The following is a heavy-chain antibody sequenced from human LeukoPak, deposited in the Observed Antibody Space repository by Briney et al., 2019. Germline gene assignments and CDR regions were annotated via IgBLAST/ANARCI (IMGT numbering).Heavy chain of an antibody. V-gene: IGHV1-24*01. CDR2: FDPEDGET. CDR1: GYTLPELS. Sequence: ASVKVSCKFSGYTLPELSMHWVRQAPGKGLEWMGGFDPEDGETIYAQKFQGRVTMTEDTSTDTAYMELSSLRSEDTAVYYCATDGGLERRFDYWGQGTLVTVSS. J-gene: IGHJ4*02. D-gene: IGHD1-1*01. CDR3: ATDGGLERRFDY.